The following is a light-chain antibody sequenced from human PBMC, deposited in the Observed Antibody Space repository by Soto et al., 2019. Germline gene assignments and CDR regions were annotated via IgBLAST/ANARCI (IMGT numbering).Light chain of an antibody. Sequence: DIQMTQSPSSLSASVGDRVTITCRASQSISSYLNWYQQKPGKAPKLLIYAASSLQSGVPSRFSGSASGTDFTLTISSLQPEDFATYDCQQSYSTLPWTFGQGTKVE. CDR2: AAS. CDR1: QSISSY. CDR3: QQSYSTLPWT. J-gene: IGKJ1*01. V-gene: IGKV1-39*01.